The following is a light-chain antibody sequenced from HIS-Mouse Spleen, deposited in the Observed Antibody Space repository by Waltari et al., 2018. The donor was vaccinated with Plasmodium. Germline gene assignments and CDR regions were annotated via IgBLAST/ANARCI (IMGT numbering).Light chain of an antibody. CDR1: QSISSR. V-gene: IGKV1-5*03. Sequence: DIQMTQSPSTLSASVGDRVTITCRASQSISSRLAWYQQKPGKAPKLLIYKASSLESGVPSRFSGGGSGTEVTLTISSLQPDDFATYYCQQYNSYSWTFGQGTKVEIK. CDR3: QQYNSYSWT. J-gene: IGKJ1*01. CDR2: KAS.